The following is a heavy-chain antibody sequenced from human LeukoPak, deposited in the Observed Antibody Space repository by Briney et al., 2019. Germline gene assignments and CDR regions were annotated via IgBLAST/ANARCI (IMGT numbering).Heavy chain of an antibody. J-gene: IGHJ4*02. CDR3: AKVGDYGGNSFDH. Sequence: GGSLRLSCAASGFTFSSYGLHWVRQAPGKGLEWVAIIWHDGSYKYYAESVKGRFTISRDNSKNTLDLQMNSLGVGDTAVYYCAKVGDYGGNSFDHWGQGTLVTVSP. V-gene: IGHV3-33*06. CDR2: IWHDGSYK. CDR1: GFTFSSYG. D-gene: IGHD4-23*01.